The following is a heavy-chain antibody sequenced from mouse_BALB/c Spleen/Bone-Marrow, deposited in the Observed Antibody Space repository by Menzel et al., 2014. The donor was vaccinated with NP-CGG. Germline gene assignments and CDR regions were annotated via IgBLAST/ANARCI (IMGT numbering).Heavy chain of an antibody. CDR2: ISGXYGDA. CDR1: GYTFTDHA. CDR3: ARSGKVRNAMDY. D-gene: IGHD2-14*01. J-gene: IGHJ4*01. Sequence: QVQLQQSGAKLVRPGVSVKISCKGSGYTFTDHAIHWVKRSHAKSLEWIGVISGXYGDAIYNQKFKGKATMTVGKSSSTAYMELARLTSEDSAIYYCARSGKVRNAMDYWGQGTSVTVSS. V-gene: IGHV1S137*01.